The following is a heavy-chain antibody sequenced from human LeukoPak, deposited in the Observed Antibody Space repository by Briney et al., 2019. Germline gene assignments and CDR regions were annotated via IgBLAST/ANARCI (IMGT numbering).Heavy chain of an antibody. Sequence: PSETLSLTCTVSGGSISSYYWSWVRQPPGEGLEWIGHIYYTGSTNYNPSLKSRVTTSVDTSKNQFSLKLSSLTAADTAVYYCARHDRNGGRYYDFDYWGQGTLVTVSS. CDR1: GGSISSYY. CDR3: ARHDRNGGRYYDFDY. D-gene: IGHD1-26*01. CDR2: IYYTGST. V-gene: IGHV4-59*08. J-gene: IGHJ4*02.